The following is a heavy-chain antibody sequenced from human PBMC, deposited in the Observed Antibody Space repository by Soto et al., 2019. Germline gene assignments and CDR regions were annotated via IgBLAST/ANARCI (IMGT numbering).Heavy chain of an antibody. Sequence: EVQLVESGGGLVQPGGSLRLSCAASGFTFSTYAMNWVRQAPGKGLEWVSYITGGDNTKYYADSVRGRFAISRDNAKNSLYLQRTILRAEDTAVYFCARGDETVVLPGLFDFWGQGTLVSVSS. CDR2: ITGGDNTK. CDR1: GFTFSTYA. V-gene: IGHV3-48*01. D-gene: IGHD2-2*01. CDR3: ARGDETVVLPGLFDF. J-gene: IGHJ4*02.